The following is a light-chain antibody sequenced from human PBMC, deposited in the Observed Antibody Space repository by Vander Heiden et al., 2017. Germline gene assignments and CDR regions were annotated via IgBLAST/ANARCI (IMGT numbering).Light chain of an antibody. CDR2: EVS. V-gene: IGLV2-14*01. J-gene: IGLJ2*01. CDR1: SSDVGGYSF. Sequence: QSALTQPASVSGSPGQSISISCTGTSSDVGGYSFFSWDQQHPGKAPRLMIYEVSDRPSGVSNRFSGSKLGNTASLTISGLQPEDEADYYCSSYTTTSALVLFGGGTKVTV. CDR3: SSYTTTSALVL.